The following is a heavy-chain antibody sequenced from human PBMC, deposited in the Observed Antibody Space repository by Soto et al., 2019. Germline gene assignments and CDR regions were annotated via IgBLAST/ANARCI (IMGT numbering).Heavy chain of an antibody. CDR1: GYPFSDYA. CDR2: INAGNGNT. J-gene: IGHJ6*03. Sequence: QVHLVQSGAEVKKPGASVKISCEASGYPFSDYAIHWVRQAPGQRLEWMGRINAGNGNTEYSQPFQGRLTITRDSSACTAFMELGSLTSDDSAVYSCARDRDRGDYYSYYTDVWGRGTTVIVSS. D-gene: IGHD3-10*01. CDR3: ARDRDRGDYYSYYTDV. V-gene: IGHV1-3*01.